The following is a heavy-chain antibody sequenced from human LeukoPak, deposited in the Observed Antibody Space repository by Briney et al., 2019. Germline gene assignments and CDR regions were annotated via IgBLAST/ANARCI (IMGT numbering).Heavy chain of an antibody. CDR2: IYPGDSDT. Sequence: GESLKTSCKGSGYSFTSYWIGWVRQMPGKGLEWMGIIYPGDSDTRYSPSFQGQVTISADKSISPAYLQWTSLKASDTAMYYCARPYYYDSSGYYRGAFDIWGQGTMVTVSS. CDR3: ARPYYYDSSGYYRGAFDI. V-gene: IGHV5-51*01. CDR1: GYSFTSYW. D-gene: IGHD3-22*01. J-gene: IGHJ3*02.